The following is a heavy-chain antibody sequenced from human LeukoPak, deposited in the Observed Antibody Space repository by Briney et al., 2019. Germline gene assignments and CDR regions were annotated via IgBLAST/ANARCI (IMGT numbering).Heavy chain of an antibody. D-gene: IGHD3-10*01. CDR1: GGSISSYY. J-gene: IGHJ5*02. Sequence: KPSATLSLTCTVSGGSISSYYWSWIRQPAGKGLEWIGRIYTSGSTNYNPSLKSRVTMSVDTSKNQFSLKLSSVTAADTAVYYCARSNYYGSGSYYGPPNWFDPWGQGTLVTVSS. CDR3: ARSNYYGSGSYYGPPNWFDP. CDR2: IYTSGST. V-gene: IGHV4-4*07.